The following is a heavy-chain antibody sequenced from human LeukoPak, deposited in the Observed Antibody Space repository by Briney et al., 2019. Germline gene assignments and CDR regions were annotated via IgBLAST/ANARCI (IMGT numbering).Heavy chain of an antibody. Sequence: SVKVSCKASGGTFSNYAISWVRQAPGQGLEWMGEIIPIFGTTSYAQKFQGRVTITADESTSTAYMELSSQRSEDTAVYYCAREPGYSSSRWYNWFDPWGQGTLVTVSS. D-gene: IGHD6-13*01. CDR3: AREPGYSSSRWYNWFDP. CDR1: GGTFSNYA. CDR2: IIPIFGTT. V-gene: IGHV1-69*13. J-gene: IGHJ5*02.